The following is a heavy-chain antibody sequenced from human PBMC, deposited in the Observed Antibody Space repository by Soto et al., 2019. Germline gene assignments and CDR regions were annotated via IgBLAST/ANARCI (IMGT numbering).Heavy chain of an antibody. V-gene: IGHV1-18*01. CDR3: AGGTRVGQGFAY. Sequence: QVQLVQSGAEVKKPGASVKVSCKASGDTFASYGINWVRQAPGQGLEWMGWINVNNGNTNYTQKFQDRVTMTTDTSTTTVSMGLRSLRSGDTAVYYCAGGTRVGQGFAYWGQGPLITVSS. D-gene: IGHD2-2*01. CDR2: INVNNGNT. J-gene: IGHJ4*02. CDR1: GDTFASYG.